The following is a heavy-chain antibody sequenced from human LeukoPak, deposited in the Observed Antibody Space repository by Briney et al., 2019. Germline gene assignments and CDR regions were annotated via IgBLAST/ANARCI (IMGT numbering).Heavy chain of an antibody. J-gene: IGHJ5*02. CDR2: IKSKTDGGTT. CDR1: GFTFSNAW. V-gene: IGHV3-15*01. D-gene: IGHD3-9*01. Sequence: GGSLRLSCAASGFTFSNAWMSWVRQAPGKGLEWVGRIKSKTDGGTTDYAAPVKGRFTISRDDSKNTLYLQMNSLKTEDTAVYYCTTDDLPFRLVNWFDPWGQGTLVTVSS. CDR3: TTDDLPFRLVNWFDP.